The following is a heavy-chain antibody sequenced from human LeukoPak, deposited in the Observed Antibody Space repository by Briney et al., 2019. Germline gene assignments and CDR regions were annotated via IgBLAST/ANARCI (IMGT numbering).Heavy chain of an antibody. CDR1: GGSFSGYY. D-gene: IGHD3-3*01. CDR3: ARGVSYYDFWSGYYALSWFDP. V-gene: IGHV4-34*01. CDR2: INHSGST. Sequence: SETLSLTCAVYGGSFSGYYWSWIRQPPGKGLEWIGEINHSGSTNYNPSLKSRVTISVDTSKNQFSLKLSSVTAADTAVYYCARGVSYYDFWSGYYALSWFDPWGQGTLVTVSS. J-gene: IGHJ5*02.